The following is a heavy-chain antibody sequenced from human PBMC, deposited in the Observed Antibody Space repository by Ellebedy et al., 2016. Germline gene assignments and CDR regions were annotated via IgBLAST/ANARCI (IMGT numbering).Heavy chain of an antibody. CDR2: IRGGGSST. CDR3: AKPPAGILTGFYPEAAFDI. J-gene: IGHJ3*02. Sequence: GESLKISXAASGFTFENYAMTWVRQPPGKGLEWVSGIRGGGSSTSYADSVKGRFTTSRDNSKNTLYLQMNNLRAEDTALYYCAKPPAGILTGFYPEAAFDIWGQGTMVTVSS. V-gene: IGHV3-23*01. D-gene: IGHD3-9*01. CDR1: GFTFENYA.